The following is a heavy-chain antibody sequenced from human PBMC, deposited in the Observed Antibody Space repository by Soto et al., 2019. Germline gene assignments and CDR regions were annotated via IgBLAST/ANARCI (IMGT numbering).Heavy chain of an antibody. CDR3: VRAPFDY. CDR1: GFTFSSYW. CDR2: INTDGSSI. V-gene: IGHV3-74*01. J-gene: IGHJ4*02. Sequence: EVQLVESGGGLVQPGGSLRLSCAASGFTFSSYWMHWVRQAPGKGLVWVAHINTDGSSIAYADSVKGRFTISRDNAKNTLYLQMNSLSAEDTAVYSCVRAPFDYWGQGTLVTVSS.